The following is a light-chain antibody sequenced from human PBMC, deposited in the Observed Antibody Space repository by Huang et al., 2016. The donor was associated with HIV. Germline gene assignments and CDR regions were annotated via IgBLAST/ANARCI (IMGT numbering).Light chain of an antibody. CDR3: QQSYSLPRT. CDR2: AAS. J-gene: IGKJ1*01. CDR1: QSISSY. V-gene: IGKV1-39*01. Sequence: DIQMTQSPSSLSASVGDRVTITCRASQSISSYLNWYQQEPLKAPKLLIYAASTWQSGVPSRVSGRGSGTDYTLTISSLQPEDSATYFCQQSYSLPRTFGQGTKVEIK.